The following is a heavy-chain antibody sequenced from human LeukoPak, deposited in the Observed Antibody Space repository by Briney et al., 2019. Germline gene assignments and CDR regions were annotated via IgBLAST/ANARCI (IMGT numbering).Heavy chain of an antibody. Sequence: GGSLRLSCAASGFTFSGYAMTWVRQAPGKGLEWVSAVSGYGGRSYYADSVKGRFTISRDNSKNTLYLQMNSLRAEDTAVYYCAKDGGSYSANYGGAAESDNWGQGTLVTVSS. CDR2: VSGYGGRS. J-gene: IGHJ4*02. CDR3: AKDGGSYSANYGGAAESDN. V-gene: IGHV3-23*01. CDR1: GFTFSGYA. D-gene: IGHD1-26*01.